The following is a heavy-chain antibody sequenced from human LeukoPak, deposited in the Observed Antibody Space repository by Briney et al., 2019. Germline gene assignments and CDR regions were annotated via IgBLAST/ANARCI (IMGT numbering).Heavy chain of an antibody. Sequence: GASVKVSCKASGYTFTSYAMNWVRQAPGQGLEWMGWINTNTGNPTYAQGFTGRFVFSLDTSVSTAYLQISSLKAEDTAVYYCARDLNPYYDFWSGYLRAPLSSPNPAYWGQGTLVTVSS. CDR1: GYTFTSYA. D-gene: IGHD3-3*01. CDR2: INTNTGNP. V-gene: IGHV7-4-1*02. J-gene: IGHJ4*02. CDR3: ARDLNPYYDFWSGYLRAPLSSPNPAY.